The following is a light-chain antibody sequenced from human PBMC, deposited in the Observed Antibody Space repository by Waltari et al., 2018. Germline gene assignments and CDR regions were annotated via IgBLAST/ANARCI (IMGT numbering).Light chain of an antibody. Sequence: EIVLTQSPGSLCESPGERVTLSCRASQSVSRGLAWYQQKPGQAPRLLIFGASNRATGIPDRFSGSGSETDFSLTISRLEPEDFAVYYCQHYVRLPATFGRGTKVEIK. J-gene: IGKJ1*01. V-gene: IGKV3-20*01. CDR1: QSVSRG. CDR3: QHYVRLPAT. CDR2: GAS.